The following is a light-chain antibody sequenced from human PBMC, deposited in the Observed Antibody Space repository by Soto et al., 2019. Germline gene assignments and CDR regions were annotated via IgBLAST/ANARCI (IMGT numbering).Light chain of an antibody. Sequence: EIVLTQSPGTLSLSPGERATLSCRASQSVTSSYLACYQQNPDQAPRLLIYGASSRATSIPNRFSGSGSGTYFIPTISRLEHEVFGVYFWHHSSSSPWTFGQGTRVEIK. CDR2: GAS. J-gene: IGKJ1*01. V-gene: IGKV3-20*01. CDR3: HHSSSSPWT. CDR1: QSVTSSY.